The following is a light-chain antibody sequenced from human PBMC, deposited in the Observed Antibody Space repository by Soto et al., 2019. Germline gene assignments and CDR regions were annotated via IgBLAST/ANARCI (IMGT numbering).Light chain of an antibody. CDR3: QQYDSSPPYT. J-gene: IGKJ2*01. CDR2: GAS. CDR1: QSVRGNY. Sequence: DIVLTQSPGTLSLSPGERATLSCRASQSVRGNYLAWYQQKPGQAPRLLIYGASSRATGIPDRFSGSGSGTDFTLTISRLEPEDFAVYYCQQYDSSPPYTSGQGTKLEIK. V-gene: IGKV3-20*01.